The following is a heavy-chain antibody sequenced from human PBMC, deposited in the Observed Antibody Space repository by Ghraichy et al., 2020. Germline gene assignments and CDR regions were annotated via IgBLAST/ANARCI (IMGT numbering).Heavy chain of an antibody. V-gene: IGHV4-4*02. CDR2: IYHSGST. Sequence: GSLSLTCAVSGGSISSSNWWSWVRQPPGKGLEWIGEIYHSGSTNYNPSLKSRVTISVDKSKNQFSLKLSSVTAADTAVYYCAIQAGGNDRNHDYWGQGTLVTVSS. CDR3: AIQAGGNDRNHDY. J-gene: IGHJ4*02. D-gene: IGHD1-1*01. CDR1: GGSISSSNW.